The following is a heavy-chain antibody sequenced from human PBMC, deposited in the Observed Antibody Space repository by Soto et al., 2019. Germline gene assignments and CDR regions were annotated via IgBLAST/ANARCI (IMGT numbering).Heavy chain of an antibody. Sequence: QVQLVQSGAEVKKPGASVKVSCKASGYTFTSYGITWVRQAPGQGLEWMGWTRAYNGNTNYAQKLQGRVTMTTDTSTTTADMELRSLRSDDTAVYYSARSSGSAYWFDPWGQGTLVTVSS. V-gene: IGHV1-18*01. CDR1: GYTFTSYG. D-gene: IGHD6-6*01. J-gene: IGHJ5*02. CDR2: TRAYNGNT. CDR3: ARSSGSAYWFDP.